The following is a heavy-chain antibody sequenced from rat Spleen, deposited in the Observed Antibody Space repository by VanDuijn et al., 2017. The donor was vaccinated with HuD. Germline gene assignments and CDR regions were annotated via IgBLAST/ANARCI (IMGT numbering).Heavy chain of an antibody. D-gene: IGHD1-10*01. CDR2: ISKDGYTT. Sequence: EVQLVKSGGDLVQPGRXXKLSCAXXXFSXXXSXXXWVLRVPAKGLEWVAYISKDGYTTYYRDSVKGRFTISRVNAKSTLYLQMDTLRSEDTATYYCTTGNNNYFDYWGQGVMVTVSS. V-gene: IGHV5-27*01. CDR3: TTGNNNYFDY. CDR1: XFSXXXSX. J-gene: IGHJ2*01.